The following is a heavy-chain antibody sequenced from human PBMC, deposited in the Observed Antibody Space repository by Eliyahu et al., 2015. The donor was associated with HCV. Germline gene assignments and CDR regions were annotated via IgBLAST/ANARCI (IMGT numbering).Heavy chain of an antibody. V-gene: IGHV2-5*01. Sequence: QITLKESGPTLVKPTQTLTLTCTFSGFSLSTNGMGVGWIRQPPGKALEWLAIIYWNDDKRYSPSLKTRLTITKDSPENQVVLTMTNMDPVDTATYYCAHRRFDGTAWDAFDVWGQGTMVTVSS. CDR3: AHRRFDGTAWDAFDV. D-gene: IGHD2/OR15-2a*01. CDR1: GFSLSTNGMG. J-gene: IGHJ3*01. CDR2: IYWNDDK.